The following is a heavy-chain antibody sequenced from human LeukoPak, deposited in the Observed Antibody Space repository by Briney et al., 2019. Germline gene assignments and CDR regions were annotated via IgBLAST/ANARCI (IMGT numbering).Heavy chain of an antibody. D-gene: IGHD3-3*01. J-gene: IGHJ4*02. CDR3: TRVFGGYDVSDY. V-gene: IGHV3-7*03. Sequence: GGSLRLSCAASGFTFSSFWMSWVRQAPGKGLEWVANIKKDGSQKYYVDSVEGRFTISRDNAKNSLYLQMDSQRVDDTAVYYCTRVFGGYDVSDYWGQGTLVTVSS. CDR2: IKKDGSQK. CDR1: GFTFSSFW.